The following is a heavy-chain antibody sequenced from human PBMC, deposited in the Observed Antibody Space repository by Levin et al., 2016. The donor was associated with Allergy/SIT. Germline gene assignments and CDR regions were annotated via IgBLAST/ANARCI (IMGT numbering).Heavy chain of an antibody. Sequence: WIRQPPGKGLVWVSRVNSDGSTIGYADSVKGRFTISRDNAKNTMYLQMNSLRAEDTAVYYCARERSSSWYPGGWFDPWGQGSLVTVSS. CDR3: ARERSSSWYPGGWFDP. J-gene: IGHJ5*02. CDR2: VNSDGSTI. D-gene: IGHD6-13*01. V-gene: IGHV3-74*01.